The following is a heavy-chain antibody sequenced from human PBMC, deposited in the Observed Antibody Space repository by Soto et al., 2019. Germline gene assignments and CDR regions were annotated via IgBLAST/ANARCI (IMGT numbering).Heavy chain of an antibody. D-gene: IGHD3-22*01. CDR2: ISYDGSSK. CDR1: GFTFSSYG. V-gene: IGHV3-30*18. Sequence: PGGSLRLSCAASGFTFSSYGMHWVRQAPGKGLEWVAVISYDGSSKYYADSVKGRFTISRDNSKNTLYLQMNSLRAEDTAVYYCAKDPAYYYDSSGYPFDYWGQGTLVTVSS. CDR3: AKDPAYYYDSSGYPFDY. J-gene: IGHJ4*02.